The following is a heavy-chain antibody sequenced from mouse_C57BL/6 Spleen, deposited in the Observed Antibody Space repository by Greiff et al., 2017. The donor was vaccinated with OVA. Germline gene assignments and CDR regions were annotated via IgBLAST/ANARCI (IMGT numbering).Heavy chain of an antibody. CDR3: ARWGDYDYFDY. J-gene: IGHJ2*01. V-gene: IGHV1-52*01. Sequence: VQLQQPGAELVRPGSSVKLSCKASGYTFTSYWMHWVKQRPIQGLEWIGNIDPSDSETHYNQKFKDKATLTVDKSSSTAYMQLSSLTSEDSAVYCCARWGDYDYFDYWGQGTTLTVSS. D-gene: IGHD2-4*01. CDR2: IDPSDSET. CDR1: GYTFTSYW.